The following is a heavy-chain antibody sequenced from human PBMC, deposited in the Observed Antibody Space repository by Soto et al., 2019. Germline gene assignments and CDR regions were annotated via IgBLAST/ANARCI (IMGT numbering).Heavy chain of an antibody. CDR2: ISAYNGNT. D-gene: IGHD1-20*01. Sequence: ASVKVSCKASGYTFTSYGISWVRQAPGQGLEWMGWISAYNGNTNYAQKFQGRVTMTTDTSISTAYMELSSLRYDDTAVYYCVRGGFLSHDHVITAPATLGFDPWGQGILVTVSS. V-gene: IGHV1-18*01. CDR3: VRGGFLSHDHVITAPATLGFDP. J-gene: IGHJ5*02. CDR1: GYTFTSYG.